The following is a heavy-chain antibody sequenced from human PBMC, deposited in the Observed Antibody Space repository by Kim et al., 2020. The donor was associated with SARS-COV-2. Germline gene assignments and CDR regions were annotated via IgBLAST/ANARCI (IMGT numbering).Heavy chain of an antibody. CDR1: GFSLSGYA. V-gene: IGHV3-21*01. CDR2: ISTSGSYI. D-gene: IGHD2-15*01. Sequence: GGSLRLSCAASGFSLSGYAMVWVRQAPGKGLEWVSSISTSGSYIHYADSVRGRATISRDNAENSLFLQMNSLRVEDTAVYYCARGRGLVISHFYYYMDV. J-gene: IGHJ6*03. CDR3: ARGRGLVISHFYYYMDV.